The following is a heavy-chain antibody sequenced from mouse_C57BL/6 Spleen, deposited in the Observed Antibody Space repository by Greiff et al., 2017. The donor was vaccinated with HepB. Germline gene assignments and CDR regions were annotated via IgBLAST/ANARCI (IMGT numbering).Heavy chain of an antibody. V-gene: IGHV1-9*01. CDR3: ARGGYYDYDAWFAY. CDR2: ILPGSGST. J-gene: IGHJ3*01. D-gene: IGHD2-4*01. CDR1: GYTFTGYW. Sequence: VQLQQSGAELMKPGASVKLSCKATGYTFTGYWIEWVKQRPGHGLEWIGEILPGSGSTNYNEKFKGKATFTADTYSNTAYMQLSSLTTEDSAIYYCARGGYYDYDAWFAYWGQGTLVTVSA.